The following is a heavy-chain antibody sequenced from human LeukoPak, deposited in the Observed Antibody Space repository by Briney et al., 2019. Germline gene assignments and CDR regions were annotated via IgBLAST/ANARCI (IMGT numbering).Heavy chain of an antibody. CDR3: ARVVTMIVWVWWFDP. CDR1: GYTFTSYY. Sequence: GASVKVSCKASGYTFTSYYMHWVRQAPGQGLEWMGIINPSGGSTSYAQKFQGRVTMTRDMSTSTVYTELSSLRSGDTAVYYCARVVTMIVWVWWFDPWGQGTLVTVSS. J-gene: IGHJ5*02. V-gene: IGHV1-46*01. D-gene: IGHD3-22*01. CDR2: INPSGGST.